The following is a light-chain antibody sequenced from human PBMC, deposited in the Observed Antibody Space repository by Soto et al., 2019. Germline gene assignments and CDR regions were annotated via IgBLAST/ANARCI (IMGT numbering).Light chain of an antibody. Sequence: DIQMTQSPSSLSASVGDRVTITCRASQGISNYLAWYQQKPGKVPKLLIYAASTLQSGVPSRFTGSGSGTDFTLTISSLQPEDVATYYCQKYNSAPEVTFGGGTKVEIK. J-gene: IGKJ4*01. CDR2: AAS. CDR1: QGISNY. V-gene: IGKV1-27*01. CDR3: QKYNSAPEVT.